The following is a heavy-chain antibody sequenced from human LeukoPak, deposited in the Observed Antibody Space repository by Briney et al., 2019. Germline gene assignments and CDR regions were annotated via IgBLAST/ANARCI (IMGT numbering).Heavy chain of an antibody. CDR3: ARVGYYDILTGYTSDAFDI. Sequence: SETLSLTCTVSGGSISSYYWSWIRQPPGKGLEWIEYIYYSGSTNYNPSLKSRVTISVDTSKNQFSLKLSSVTAADTAVYYCARVGYYDILTGYTSDAFDIWGQGTMVTVSS. CDR1: GGSISSYY. CDR2: IYYSGST. D-gene: IGHD3-9*01. J-gene: IGHJ3*02. V-gene: IGHV4-59*12.